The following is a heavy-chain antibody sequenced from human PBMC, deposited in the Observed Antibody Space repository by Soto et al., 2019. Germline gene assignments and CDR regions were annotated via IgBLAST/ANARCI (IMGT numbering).Heavy chain of an antibody. CDR3: AKKGLGSLKTFCSNSDCHYAFDL. D-gene: IGHD2-8*01. CDR2: ISGGGDGT. V-gene: IGHV3-23*01. Sequence: EVQLLESGGGLVQPGGSLRLSCAASGFTFINYAMIWVRQAPGKGLEWVSTISGGGDGTYYAGSVKGYFTISRDNSKNTLYLPMNSLRAEDTAIYYCAKKGLGSLKTFCSNSDCHYAFDLWGQGTVVTVSS. J-gene: IGHJ3*01. CDR1: GFTFINYA.